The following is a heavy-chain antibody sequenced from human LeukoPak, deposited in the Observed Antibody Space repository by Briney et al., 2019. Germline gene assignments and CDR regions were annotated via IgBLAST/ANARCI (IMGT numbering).Heavy chain of an antibody. D-gene: IGHD1-26*01. V-gene: IGHV3-7*01. Sequence: GGSLRLSCAASEFTFRSHWMGWVRQAPGKGLEWVANINEDGNVKYYVDSVKGRFTISRDNAKNSLYLQMNSLRAEDTAVYYCARDFEWELLKANAFDIWGQGTMVTVSS. J-gene: IGHJ3*02. CDR3: ARDFEWELLKANAFDI. CDR1: EFTFRSHW. CDR2: INEDGNVK.